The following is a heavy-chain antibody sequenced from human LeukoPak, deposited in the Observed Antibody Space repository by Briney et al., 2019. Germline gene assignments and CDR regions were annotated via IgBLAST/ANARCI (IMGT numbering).Heavy chain of an antibody. J-gene: IGHJ5*02. D-gene: IGHD2-15*01. CDR1: GGSISSSSYY. Sequence: SETLSLTCTVSGGSISSSSYYWGWIRQSPGKGLEWIVSIYYSGSTYYNPSLKSRVTISVDTSKNQFSLKLSSVPAADTAVYYCARSGKAGYCSGGSCYLSWFDPWGQGTLVTVSS. CDR3: ARSGKAGYCSGGSCYLSWFDP. CDR2: IYYSGST. V-gene: IGHV4-39*01.